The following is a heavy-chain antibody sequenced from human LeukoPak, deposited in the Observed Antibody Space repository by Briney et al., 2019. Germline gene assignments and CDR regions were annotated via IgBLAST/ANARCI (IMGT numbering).Heavy chain of an antibody. CDR1: GRTFSSYA. Sequence: SVKVSCKASGRTFSSYAISWVRQAPGQGLEWTGGIIPIFGTANYAQKFQGRVTITADESTSTAYMELSSLRSEDTAVYYCARDVLTGPDYYYYGMDVWGQGTTVTVSS. CDR3: ARDVLTGPDYYYYGMDV. J-gene: IGHJ6*02. CDR2: IIPIFGTA. V-gene: IGHV1-69*13. D-gene: IGHD3-10*01.